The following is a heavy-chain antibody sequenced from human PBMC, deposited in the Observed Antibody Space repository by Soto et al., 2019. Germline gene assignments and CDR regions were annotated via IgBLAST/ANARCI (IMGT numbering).Heavy chain of an antibody. D-gene: IGHD5-18*01. CDR2: IYYSGST. V-gene: IGHV4-30-4*01. Sequence: QVQLQESGPGLVKPSQTLSLTCTVSGGSISSGDYYWSWIRQPPGKGLEWIGYIYYSGSTYYNPCLKSRVTISVGTSKHQFSLKLSSVTAADTAVYYCAREDRYGHNWFDPWGQGTLVTVSS. CDR1: GGSISSGDYY. J-gene: IGHJ5*02. CDR3: AREDRYGHNWFDP.